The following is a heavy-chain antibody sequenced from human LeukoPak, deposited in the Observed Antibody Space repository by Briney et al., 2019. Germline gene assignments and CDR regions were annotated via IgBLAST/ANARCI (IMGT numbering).Heavy chain of an antibody. CDR2: ISFNGAET. J-gene: IGHJ3*02. Sequence: QSGGSLRLSCVASGFTFNTYAMQWVRQVPGKGLEWVAYISFNGAETYYGDSVKGRFTISRDNSKNTLYLQMNSLRPEDTAVYYCALRTYGAFDIWGQGTMVTVSS. CDR3: ALRTYGAFDI. D-gene: IGHD3-16*01. CDR1: GFTFNTYA. V-gene: IGHV3-30*03.